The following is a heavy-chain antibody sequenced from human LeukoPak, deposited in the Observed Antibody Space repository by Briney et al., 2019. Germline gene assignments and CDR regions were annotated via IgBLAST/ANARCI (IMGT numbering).Heavy chain of an antibody. D-gene: IGHD2-8*01. CDR2: IKQDGSEK. V-gene: IGHV3-7*01. Sequence: GGSLRLSCAASGFTFSSYWMSWVRQAPGKGLEWVANIKQDGSEKYYVDSVKGRFTISSDNAKNSLYLQMNSLRAEDTAVYYCAGEATNYCFDYWGQGTLVTVSS. CDR1: GFTFSSYW. J-gene: IGHJ4*02. CDR3: AGEATNYCFDY.